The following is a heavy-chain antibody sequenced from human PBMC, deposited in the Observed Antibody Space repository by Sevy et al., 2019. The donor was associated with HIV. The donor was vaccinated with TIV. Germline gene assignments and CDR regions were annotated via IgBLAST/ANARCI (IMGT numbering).Heavy chain of an antibody. J-gene: IGHJ4*02. Sequence: ETLSLTCTVSGGSISSGTYNWGWIRQPPGKGLEWIGSIYYGGNTYYNPSLKSRVTISVDTSKNQFSLRLSSVTAADTAMYYCAGPKRKWLYSIYAFWGQGTLVTVSS. D-gene: IGHD3-22*01. CDR1: GGSISSGTYN. CDR3: AGPKRKWLYSIYAF. CDR2: IYYGGNT. V-gene: IGHV4-39*01.